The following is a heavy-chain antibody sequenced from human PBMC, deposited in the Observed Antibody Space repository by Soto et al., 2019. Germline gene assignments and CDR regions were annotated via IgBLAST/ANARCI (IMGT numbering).Heavy chain of an antibody. D-gene: IGHD2-21*01. J-gene: IGHJ5*02. Sequence: PGESLKISCEASGFTFSNFAMSWVRQAPGKGLEWVSTISGGSSKKYHADSVKGRFTISRDNSKSTLFLQMSSLRAEDTAVYFCAKDSRDNSPARDPFDPWGQGTLVTVSS. CDR3: AKDSRDNSPARDPFDP. V-gene: IGHV3-23*01. CDR2: ISGGSSKK. CDR1: GFTFSNFA.